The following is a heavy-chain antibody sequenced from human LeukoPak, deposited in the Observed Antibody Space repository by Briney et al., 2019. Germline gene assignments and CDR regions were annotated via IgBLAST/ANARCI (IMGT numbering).Heavy chain of an antibody. CDR3: ARVLFLIGFDP. J-gene: IGHJ5*02. CDR1: GFTFSSYS. Sequence: GGSLRLSCAASGFTFSSYSMNWVRQAPGKGLEWVSSISSSSSYTYYADSVKGRFTISRDNAKNSLYLQMNSLRAEDTAVYYCARVLFLIGFDPWGQGTLVTVSS. CDR2: ISSSSSYT. D-gene: IGHD3-9*01. V-gene: IGHV3-21*01.